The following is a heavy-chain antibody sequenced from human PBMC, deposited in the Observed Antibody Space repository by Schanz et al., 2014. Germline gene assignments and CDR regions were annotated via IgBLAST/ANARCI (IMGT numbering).Heavy chain of an antibody. CDR3: ARGGPAYYFDD. Sequence: QVQLVQSAPEVKKPGASVKVSCKASGYTFTSYGITWVRQAPGQGLEWVGWIHTGSGNTKYSQKFEGRVTITRDTSASIVYMELSSLRSEDTAVYYCARGGPAYYFDDWGQGTLVTVSA. CDR1: GYTFTSYG. J-gene: IGHJ4*02. V-gene: IGHV1-3*04. CDR2: IHTGSGNT.